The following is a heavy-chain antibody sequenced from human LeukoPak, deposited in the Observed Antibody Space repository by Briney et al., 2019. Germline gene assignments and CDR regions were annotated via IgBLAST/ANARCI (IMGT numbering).Heavy chain of an antibody. V-gene: IGHV3-48*03. CDR2: ISGGGETR. CDR3: ARDANGGNVPFDY. CDR1: GFTFNTYE. D-gene: IGHD4-23*01. J-gene: IGHJ4*02. Sequence: GGSLRLSCAASGFTFNTYEMNWVRQAPGKGLEWVSYISGGGETRYYADSVKGRFTISRDNGKNSLYLQMNSLRVEDTAVYYCARDANGGNVPFDYWGLGTPVTVSS.